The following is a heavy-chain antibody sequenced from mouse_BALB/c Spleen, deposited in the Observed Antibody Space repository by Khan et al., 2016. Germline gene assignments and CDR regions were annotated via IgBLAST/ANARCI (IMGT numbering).Heavy chain of an antibody. CDR2: ISSGGST. Sequence: LVESGGGLVKPGGSLKLSCAASGFTFSSYAMSWVSQTPEKRLEWVASISSGGSTYYPDSVKGRFTISRDNARNILNLQMSSLRSEDTAMYYCAREDYGNYGDYFDYWGQGTTLTVSS. D-gene: IGHD2-1*01. J-gene: IGHJ2*01. CDR1: GFTFSSYA. CDR3: AREDYGNYGDYFDY. V-gene: IGHV5-6-5*01.